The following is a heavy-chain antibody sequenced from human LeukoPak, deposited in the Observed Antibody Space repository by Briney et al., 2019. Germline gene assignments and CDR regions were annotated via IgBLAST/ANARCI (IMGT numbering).Heavy chain of an antibody. CDR2: ISGSGGST. CDR1: GFTFSSYA. Sequence: GGSLRLSCAASGFTFSSYAMSWVRQAPGKGLEWVSAISGSGGSTYYADSVKGRFTISRDNSENTLYLQMNSLRAEDTAVYYCASSGYYYDSSGYWPPHAFDIWGQGTMVTVSS. CDR3: ASSGYYYDSSGYWPPHAFDI. J-gene: IGHJ3*02. V-gene: IGHV3-23*01. D-gene: IGHD3-22*01.